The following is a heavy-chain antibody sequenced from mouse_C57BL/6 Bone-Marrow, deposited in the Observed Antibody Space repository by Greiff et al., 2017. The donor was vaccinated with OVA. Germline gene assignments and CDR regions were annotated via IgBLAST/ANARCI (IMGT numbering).Heavy chain of an antibody. V-gene: IGHV1-77*01. J-gene: IGHJ1*03. D-gene: IGHD1-1*01. CDR2: IGPGSGST. CDR3: ARSPNYGSSPYWYFDV. CDR1: GYTFTDYY. Sequence: VKLMESGAELVKPGASVKISCKASGYTFTDYYINWVKQRPGQGLEWIGKIGPGSGSTYYNEKFKGKATLTADKSSSTAYMQLSSLTSEDSAVYFWARSPNYGSSPYWYFDVWGTGTTVTVSS.